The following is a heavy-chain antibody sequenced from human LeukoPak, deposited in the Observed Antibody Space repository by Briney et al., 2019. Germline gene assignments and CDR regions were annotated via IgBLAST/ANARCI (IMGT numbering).Heavy chain of an antibody. CDR3: VRGRDNYGYCFDY. D-gene: IGHD5-18*01. CDR1: GFTFSSYA. V-gene: IGHV3-21*06. J-gene: IGHJ4*02. Sequence: PGGSLRLSCAASGFTFSSYAMSWVRQAPGKGLEWVSSISSSSSYIYYADSVKGRFTISRDNAKSSLFLQMNSLRAEDTAVYYCVRGRDNYGYCFDYWGQGTLVTVSS. CDR2: ISSSSSYI.